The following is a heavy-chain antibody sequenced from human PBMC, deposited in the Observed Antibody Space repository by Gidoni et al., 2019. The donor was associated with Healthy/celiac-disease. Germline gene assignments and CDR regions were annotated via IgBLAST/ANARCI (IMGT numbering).Heavy chain of an antibody. Sequence: QVQLQESGLGLVKPSETLPLTCTVSGGSISRYYWRWIRQPAGKGLEWIGRIYPSGSTNYNPSHKSRVTMSVDTSKNQFSLKLSSVTAADTAVYYCAREDIVATNWFDPWGQGTLVTVSS. CDR3: AREDIVATNWFDP. D-gene: IGHD5-12*01. V-gene: IGHV4-4*07. CDR1: GGSISRYY. CDR2: IYPSGST. J-gene: IGHJ5*02.